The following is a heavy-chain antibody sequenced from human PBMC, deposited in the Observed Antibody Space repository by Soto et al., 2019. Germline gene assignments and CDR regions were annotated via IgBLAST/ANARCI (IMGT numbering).Heavy chain of an antibody. D-gene: IGHD3-22*01. J-gene: IGHJ6*02. CDR3: AKDTYLDYSDSSCYYRWHHYGLDV. CDR1: GFTFSSYA. V-gene: IGHV3-23*01. Sequence: GGSLRLSCAASGFTFSSYAMSWVRQAPGKGLEWVSAISGSGDSTYYADSVKGRFAISRDNSKNTLYLQMNSLRAEDTAVYYCAKDTYLDYSDSSCYYRWHHYGLDVRCQGTSVSGSS. CDR2: ISGSGDST.